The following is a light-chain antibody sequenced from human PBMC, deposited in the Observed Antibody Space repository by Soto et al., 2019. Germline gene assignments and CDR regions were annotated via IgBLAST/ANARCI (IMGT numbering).Light chain of an antibody. V-gene: IGKV1-5*01. CDR3: QQLFDSPIT. CDR1: QSISSW. J-gene: IGKJ5*01. CDR2: DAS. Sequence: DIQMTQSPSTLSACVGDRVTITFRASQSISSWLAWYQQKPGKAPKLLIYDASSLESGVPSRFSATVSGTEFSLTITSLQPEDFATYYCQQLFDSPITFGQGTRLEIK.